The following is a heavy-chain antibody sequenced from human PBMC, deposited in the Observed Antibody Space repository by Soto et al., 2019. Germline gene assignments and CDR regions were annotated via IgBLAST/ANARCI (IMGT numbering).Heavy chain of an antibody. D-gene: IGHD1-26*01. CDR1: GFTFDDYA. V-gene: IGHV3-9*01. CDR2: LSWNSGTK. CDR3: AKAQRSGCYYSLDY. J-gene: IGHJ4*02. Sequence: EVQLVESGGGLVQPGKSLRLSCAASGFTFDDYAMHWVRQVPGKGLEWVSGLSWNSGTKDYADSVKGRFTISRDNAKNSLQLQMNSLKPEDTVFYYCAKAQRSGCYYSLDYWGQGTGVTVSS.